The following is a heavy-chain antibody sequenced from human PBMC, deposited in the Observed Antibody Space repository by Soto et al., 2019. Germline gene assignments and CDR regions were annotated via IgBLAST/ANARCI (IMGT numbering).Heavy chain of an antibody. CDR3: ARGELDRTIDY. J-gene: IGHJ4*02. CDR1: GFTLSSRS. CDR2: ISGSSTTI. D-gene: IGHD1-1*01. V-gene: IGHV3-48*02. Sequence: VQLVESGGGSVQPGGSLRLSCAASGFTLSSRSMNWVRQAPGKGLEWVAYISGSSTTIYYADSVKGRFTISRDNAKKAVYLQMNSLRDEDTAVYYCARGELDRTIDYWGQGTLVTVSS.